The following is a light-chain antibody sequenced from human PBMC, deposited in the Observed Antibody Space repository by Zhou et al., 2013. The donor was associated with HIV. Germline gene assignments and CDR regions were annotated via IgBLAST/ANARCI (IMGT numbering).Light chain of an antibody. Sequence: DIQMTQSPSSLSASVGGRVTIACQASQDITNYLNWDQQKPGKAPKLLIYDASNLETGVPSRFSGCGSGPDFPFTISSLQPEDIATVYXQHYHNPALTFGGGTKVEIK. J-gene: IGKJ4*01. V-gene: IGKV1-33*01. CDR3: QHYHNPALT. CDR1: QDITNY. CDR2: DAS.